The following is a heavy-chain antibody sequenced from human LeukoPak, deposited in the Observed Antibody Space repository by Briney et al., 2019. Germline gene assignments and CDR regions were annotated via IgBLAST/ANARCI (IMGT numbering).Heavy chain of an antibody. Sequence: GGSLRHFCAASGFTFSSYAISWVRQAPGQGLDCLAHINQDGSEKYYVESVKGRCSISRANAKNSLYLQMHRLRAEDTAVYYCARDQQADRYCTNGVCPDPPFDYWGQGTLVTVSS. CDR3: ARDQQADRYCTNGVCPDPPFDY. J-gene: IGHJ4*02. CDR1: GFTFSSYA. V-gene: IGHV3-7*01. CDR2: INQDGSEK. D-gene: IGHD2-8*01.